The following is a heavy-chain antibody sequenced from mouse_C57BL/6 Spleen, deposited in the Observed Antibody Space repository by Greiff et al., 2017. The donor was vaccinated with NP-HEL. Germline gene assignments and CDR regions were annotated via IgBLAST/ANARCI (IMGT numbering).Heavy chain of an antibody. V-gene: IGHV2-2*01. J-gene: IGHJ1*03. CDR1: GFSLTSYG. D-gene: IGHD1-1*01. CDR2: IWSGGST. CDR3: ARNYYGSSPWYFDV. Sequence: HVQLQQSGPGLVQPSQSLSITCTVSGFSLTSYGVHWVRQSPGKGLEWLGVIWSGGSTDYNAAFISRLSISKDNSKSQVFFKMNSLQADDTAIYYCARNYYGSSPWYFDVWGTGTTVTVSS.